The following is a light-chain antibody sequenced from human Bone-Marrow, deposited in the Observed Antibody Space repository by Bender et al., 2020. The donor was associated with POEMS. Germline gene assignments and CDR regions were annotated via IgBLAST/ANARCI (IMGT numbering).Light chain of an antibody. CDR3: QTGDTSTTYYVV. Sequence: QSVLTQPPSVSGTPGQRVTISCSGSGSNIGGYPVNWYQQLPGTAPRLLIYTNNERPSGIPERFSGSSSGTTVTLTISGVQAEDEGDYYCQTGDTSTTYYVVFGGGTKLIVL. J-gene: IGLJ2*01. CDR1: GSNIGGYP. V-gene: IGLV1-44*01. CDR2: TNN.